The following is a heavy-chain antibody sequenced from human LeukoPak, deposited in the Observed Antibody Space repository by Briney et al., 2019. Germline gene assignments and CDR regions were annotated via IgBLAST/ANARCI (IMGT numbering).Heavy chain of an antibody. Sequence: GGSLRLSCAASGFTFSNYGMHWVRRAPGKGLEWVAVIWYDGSNKYYADSVKGRFTISRDNSKNTLDLQMNSLRAEDTAVYYCARDSDGDYEFDYWGQGTLVTVSS. CDR3: ARDSDGDYEFDY. V-gene: IGHV3-33*01. CDR1: GFTFSNYG. CDR2: IWYDGSNK. D-gene: IGHD4-17*01. J-gene: IGHJ4*02.